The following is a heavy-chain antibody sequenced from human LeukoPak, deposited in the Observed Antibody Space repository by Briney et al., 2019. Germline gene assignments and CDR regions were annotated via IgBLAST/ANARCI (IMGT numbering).Heavy chain of an antibody. Sequence: ASVKVSCKASGYTFTSYYIHWVRQAPGQGLEWMGIISPSGGGVNYAQKFQGRVTMTRDTSTSTVYMELSSLRSEDTAVYYCARRYGNDAFDIWGQGTMVTVSS. CDR1: GYTFTSYY. CDR2: ISPSGGGV. D-gene: IGHD4-17*01. CDR3: ARRYGNDAFDI. V-gene: IGHV1-46*01. J-gene: IGHJ3*02.